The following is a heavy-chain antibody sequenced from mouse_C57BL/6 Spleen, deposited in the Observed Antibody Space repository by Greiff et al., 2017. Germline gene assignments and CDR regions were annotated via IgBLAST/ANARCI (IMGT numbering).Heavy chain of an antibody. CDR1: GYTFTGYW. V-gene: IGHV1-9*01. CDR2: ILPGSGST. CDR3: AKHTLYGSRYFDV. Sequence: QVQLKQSGAELMKPGASVKLSCKATGYTFTGYWIEWVKQRPGHGLEWIGEILPGSGSTNYNEKFKGKATFTADTSSNKAYMQLSSLTTEDSAIYNCAKHTLYGSRYFDVWGTGTTVTVAS. J-gene: IGHJ1*03. D-gene: IGHD1-1*01.